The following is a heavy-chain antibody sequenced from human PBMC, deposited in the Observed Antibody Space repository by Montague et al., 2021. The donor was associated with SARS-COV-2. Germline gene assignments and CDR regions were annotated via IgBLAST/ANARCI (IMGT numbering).Heavy chain of an antibody. D-gene: IGHD2-15*01. V-gene: IGHV4-34*01. Sequence: SETLSLTCAVYGGSFSGYYWSWIRQPPGKGLEWIGEVNHSGSTNYNPSLKSRVTITVDTSKNQFPLKLSSVTAAATAVYYCSSGSGCGGGSWYSEWDPHYCYGMDVWGQGTTVTVSS. CDR1: GGSFSGYY. CDR3: SSGSGCGGGSWYSEWDPHYCYGMDV. CDR2: VNHSGST. J-gene: IGHJ6*02.